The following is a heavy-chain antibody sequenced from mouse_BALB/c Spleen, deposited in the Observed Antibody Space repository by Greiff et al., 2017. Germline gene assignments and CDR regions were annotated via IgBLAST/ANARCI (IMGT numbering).Heavy chain of an antibody. J-gene: IGHJ2*01. CDR3: ARGGYGNYRSYFDY. Sequence: EVHLVESGGGLVKPGGSLKLSCAASGFTFSSYAMSWVRQTPEKRLEWVASISSGGSTYYPDSVKGRFTISRDNARNILYLQMSSLRSEDTAMYYCARGGYGNYRSYFDYWGQGTTLTVSS. CDR1: GFTFSSYA. V-gene: IGHV5-6-5*01. D-gene: IGHD2-1*01. CDR2: ISSGGST.